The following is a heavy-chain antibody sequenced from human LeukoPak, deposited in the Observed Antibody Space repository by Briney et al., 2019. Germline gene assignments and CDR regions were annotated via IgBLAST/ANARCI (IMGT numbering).Heavy chain of an antibody. CDR1: GFSFRNYG. D-gene: IGHD2-8*02. V-gene: IGHV3-30*02. CDR2: IWSDGNNR. J-gene: IGHJ6*03. CDR3: AKDPGASVSGFHMDV. Sequence: GGSLKLSCAASGFSFRNYGMHWVRQATGKGLEWVSFIWSDGNNRFYADSVKGRFTISRDNSKNMLFLQMDTLRAEDTALYYCAKDPGASVSGFHMDVWGKGTTVIVSS.